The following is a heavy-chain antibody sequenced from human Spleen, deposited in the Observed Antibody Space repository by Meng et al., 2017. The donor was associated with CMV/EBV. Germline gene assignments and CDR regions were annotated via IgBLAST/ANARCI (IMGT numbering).Heavy chain of an antibody. D-gene: IGHD2-2*01. CDR1: GYTLTSYY. V-gene: IGHV1-46*01. CDR3: ARDLFYCSSTSCPWGYYYGMDV. CDR2: INPSGGST. Sequence: ASVKVSCKASGYTLTSYYMHWVRQAPGQGLEWMGIINPSGGSTSYAQKFQGRVTMTRDTSTSTVYMELSSLRSEDTAVYYCARDLFYCSSTSCPWGYYYGMDVWGQGTTVTVSS. J-gene: IGHJ6*02.